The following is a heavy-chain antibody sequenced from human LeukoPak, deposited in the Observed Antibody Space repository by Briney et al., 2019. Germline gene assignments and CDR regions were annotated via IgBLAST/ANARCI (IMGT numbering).Heavy chain of an antibody. J-gene: IGHJ5*02. CDR3: ARDYGDYSNWFDP. V-gene: IGHV1-2*02. Sequence: ASVKVSCKVSGYTFTSYGISWVRQAPGQGLEWMGWINPNSGGTNYAQKFQGRVTMTRDTSISTAYMELSRLRSDDTAVYYCARDYGDYSNWFDPWGQGTLVTVSS. CDR1: GYTFTSYG. CDR2: INPNSGGT. D-gene: IGHD4-17*01.